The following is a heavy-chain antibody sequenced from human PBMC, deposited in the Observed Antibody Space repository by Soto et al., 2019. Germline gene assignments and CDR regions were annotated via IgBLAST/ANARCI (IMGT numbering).Heavy chain of an antibody. D-gene: IGHD2-21*02. CDR2: IIPIFGTA. Sequence: SVKVYCKASGGTFSSYAISWVRQAPGQGLEWMGGIIPIFGTANYAQKFQGRVTITADESTSTAYMELSSLRSEDTAVYYCASGGVFLAYCGGDCYPPPGEYFQHWGQGTLVTVSS. J-gene: IGHJ1*01. CDR1: GGTFSSYA. CDR3: ASGGVFLAYCGGDCYPPPGEYFQH. V-gene: IGHV1-69*13.